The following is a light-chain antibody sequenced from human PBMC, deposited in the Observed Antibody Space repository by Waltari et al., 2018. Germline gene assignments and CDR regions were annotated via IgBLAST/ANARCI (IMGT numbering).Light chain of an antibody. CDR2: GAS. CDR3: QQYYNWPQT. CDR1: QSISNN. V-gene: IGKV3-15*01. J-gene: IGKJ2*01. Sequence: EIVMTQSPATLSVSPGERATLSCRASQSISNNLAWYQQKPGQAPRLLVYGASTRATGIPARFSGSWSGTEFTLTISSLQSEDFAVYYCQQYYNWPQTFGQGTKLEIK.